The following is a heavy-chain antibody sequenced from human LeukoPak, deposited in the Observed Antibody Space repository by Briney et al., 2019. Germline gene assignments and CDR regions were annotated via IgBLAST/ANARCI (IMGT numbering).Heavy chain of an antibody. J-gene: IGHJ4*02. D-gene: IGHD5-12*01. V-gene: IGHV3-43*02. Sequence: PGGSLRLSCAASGFSFDDYAMHWVRHAPGKGLEWVSLISGDGGSTYYADSVKGRFTISRDNSKNSLYLQMNSLRTEDTALYYCAKDVGYSGYDYYFDYWGQGTLVTVSS. CDR3: AKDVGYSGYDYYFDY. CDR1: GFSFDDYA. CDR2: ISGDGGST.